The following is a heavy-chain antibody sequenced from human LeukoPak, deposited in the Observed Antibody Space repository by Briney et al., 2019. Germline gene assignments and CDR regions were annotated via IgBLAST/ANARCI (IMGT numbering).Heavy chain of an antibody. Sequence: ASVKVSCKASGGTFSSYAISWVRQAPGQGLEWMGGIIPIFGTANYAQKFQGRVTITADESTSTAYMELSSLRSEDTAVYYCARRGYCSSTSCPGSYYYYYMDVWGKGTTVTVSS. J-gene: IGHJ6*03. V-gene: IGHV1-69*13. CDR2: IIPIFGTA. CDR1: GGTFSSYA. CDR3: ARRGYCSSTSCPGSYYYYYMDV. D-gene: IGHD2-2*01.